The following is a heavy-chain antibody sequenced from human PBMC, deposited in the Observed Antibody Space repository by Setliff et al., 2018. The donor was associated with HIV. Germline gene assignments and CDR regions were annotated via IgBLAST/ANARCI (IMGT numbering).Heavy chain of an antibody. Sequence: SETLSLTCIVSGGSISGSSYYWGWIRQSPGKGLEWIGNMYYSGITYYKPSLKSRLTISLDTSKNQFSLKLSSVTAADTAVYYCATHASTVQDAMDVWGQGTTVTVSS. J-gene: IGHJ6*02. CDR1: GGSISGSSYY. CDR2: MYYSGIT. CDR3: ATHASTVQDAMDV. V-gene: IGHV4-39*01. D-gene: IGHD4-4*01.